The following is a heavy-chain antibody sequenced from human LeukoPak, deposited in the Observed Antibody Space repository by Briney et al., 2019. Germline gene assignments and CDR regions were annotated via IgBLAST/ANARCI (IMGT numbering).Heavy chain of an antibody. D-gene: IGHD2-8*01. Sequence: GASVKVSCKASGGTFSSYAISWVRQAPGQGLEWMGGNIPIFGTANYAQKFQGRVTITADESTSTAYMELSSLRSEDTAVYYCARDGYCTNGVCHEYFQHWGQGTLVTVSS. CDR3: ARDGYCTNGVCHEYFQH. V-gene: IGHV1-69*13. CDR2: NIPIFGTA. J-gene: IGHJ1*01. CDR1: GGTFSSYA.